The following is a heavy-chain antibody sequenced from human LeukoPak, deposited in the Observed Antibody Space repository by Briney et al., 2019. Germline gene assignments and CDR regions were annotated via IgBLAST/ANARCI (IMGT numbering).Heavy chain of an antibody. V-gene: IGHV1-58*02. CDR1: GFTFTSSA. J-gene: IGHJ4*02. CDR2: IVVGSGNT. Sequence: SVTVSCKASGFTFTSSAMQWVRQARGQRLEWIGWIVVGSGNTNYAQKFQERVTITRDMSTSTAYMELSSLRSEDTAVYYCAADAAYSSGWALLFDYWGQGTLVTVSS. D-gene: IGHD6-19*01. CDR3: AADAAYSSGWALLFDY.